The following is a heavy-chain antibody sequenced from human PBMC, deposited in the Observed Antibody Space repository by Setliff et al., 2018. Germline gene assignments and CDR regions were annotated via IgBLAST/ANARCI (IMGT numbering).Heavy chain of an antibody. J-gene: IGHJ5*02. D-gene: IGHD1-26*01. V-gene: IGHV1-3*01. CDR2: INAGNGNT. CDR1: GYTFTSYA. CDR3: ARVPVVGATKLYWFDP. Sequence: ASVKVSCKASGYTFTSYAMHWVRQAPGQRLEWMGWINAGNGNTKYLQKFQGRVTITRDTSASTAYMELSSLRSEDTAVYYCARVPVVGATKLYWFDPWGQGTLVTVSS.